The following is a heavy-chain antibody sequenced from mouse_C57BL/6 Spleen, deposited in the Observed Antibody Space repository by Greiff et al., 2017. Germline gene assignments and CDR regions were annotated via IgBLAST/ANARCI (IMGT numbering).Heavy chain of an antibody. CDR3: ARWDYDGYHFDY. J-gene: IGHJ2*01. D-gene: IGHD2-3*01. CDR1: GYTFTDYY. CDR2: INPNNGGT. V-gene: IGHV1-26*01. Sequence: EVQLQQSGPELVKPGASVKISCKASGYTFTDYYMNWVKQSHGKSLEWIGDINPNNGGTSYNQKFKGKATLTVDKSSSTAYMELRSLTSEDSAVYYCARWDYDGYHFDYWGQGTTLTVSS.